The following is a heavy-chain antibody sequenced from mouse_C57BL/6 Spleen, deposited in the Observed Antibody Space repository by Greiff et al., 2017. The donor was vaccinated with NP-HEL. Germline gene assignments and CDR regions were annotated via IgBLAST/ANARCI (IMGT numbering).Heavy chain of an antibody. CDR2: IDPENGDT. Sequence: VQLKQSGAELVRPGASVKLSCTASGFNIKDDYMHWVKQRPEQGLEWIGWIDPENGDTEYASKFQGKATITADTSSNTAYLQLSSLTSEDTAVYYCTTGGVITTVVAPFDYWGQGTTLTVSS. V-gene: IGHV14-4*01. J-gene: IGHJ2*01. D-gene: IGHD1-1*01. CDR1: GFNIKDDY. CDR3: TTGGVITTVVAPFDY.